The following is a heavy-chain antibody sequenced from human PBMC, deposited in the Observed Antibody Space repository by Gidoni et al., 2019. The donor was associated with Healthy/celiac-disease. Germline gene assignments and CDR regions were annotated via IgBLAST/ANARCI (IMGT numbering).Heavy chain of an antibody. CDR2: ISSSGSTI. CDR3: AMSIAARPGSDQGFDY. J-gene: IGHJ4*02. CDR1: GFTFSSYE. V-gene: IGHV3-48*03. D-gene: IGHD6-6*01. Sequence: EVQLVESGGGLVQPGGSLRLSCAASGFTFSSYEMNWVRQAPGNGLEWVSYISSSGSTIYYADSVKGRFTISRDNAKNSLYLQMNSLRAEDTAVYYCAMSIAARPGSDQGFDYWGQGTLVTVSS.